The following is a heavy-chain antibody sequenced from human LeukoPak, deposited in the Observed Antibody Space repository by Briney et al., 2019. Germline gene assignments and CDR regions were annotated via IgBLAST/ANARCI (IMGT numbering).Heavy chain of an antibody. J-gene: IGHJ4*02. Sequence: SETLSLTCAVYGGSFSGYYWSWIRQPPGKGLEWIGEINHSGSTNYNPSLKSRVTISVDTSKNQFSLKLSSVTAADTAVYYCARPYLRTGSGYYHGFGYWGQGTLVTVSS. CDR2: INHSGST. CDR3: ARPYLRTGSGYYHGFGY. CDR1: GGSFSGYY. D-gene: IGHD3-22*01. V-gene: IGHV4-34*01.